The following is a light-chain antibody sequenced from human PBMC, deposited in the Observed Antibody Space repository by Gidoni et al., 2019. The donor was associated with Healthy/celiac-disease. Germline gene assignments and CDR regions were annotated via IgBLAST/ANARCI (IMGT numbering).Light chain of an antibody. CDR3: QQRSNWPPSLT. Sequence: EIVLTQSPATLSLSPGERATLSCRASKSVSSYLAWYQQKPGQAPRLLIYDASNRATGIPARFSGSGSGTDFTRTISSLEPEDFAVYYCQQRSNWPPSLTFGGGTKVEIK. J-gene: IGKJ4*01. V-gene: IGKV3-11*01. CDR2: DAS. CDR1: KSVSSY.